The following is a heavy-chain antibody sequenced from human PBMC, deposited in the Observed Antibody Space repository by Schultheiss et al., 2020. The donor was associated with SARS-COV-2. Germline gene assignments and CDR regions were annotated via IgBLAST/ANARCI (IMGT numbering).Heavy chain of an antibody. CDR2: ISSSGSTI. D-gene: IGHD2-2*01. CDR3: ARDAGYCSSTSCFYYFDY. CDR1: GFTFSSYE. V-gene: IGHV3-48*03. Sequence: GESLKISCAASGFTFSSYEMNWVRQAPGKGLEWVSYISSSGSTIYYADSVKGRFTISRDNAKNSLYLQMNSLRAEDTAVYYCARDAGYCSSTSCFYYFDYWGQGTLVTVSS. J-gene: IGHJ4*02.